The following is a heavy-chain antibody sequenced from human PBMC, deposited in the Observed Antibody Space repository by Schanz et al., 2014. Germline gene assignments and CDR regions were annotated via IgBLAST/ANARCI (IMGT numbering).Heavy chain of an antibody. V-gene: IGHV1-46*01. CDR2: INPSGGST. D-gene: IGHD3-22*01. CDR1: GYTFTSDS. CDR3: AREVGLYDRGWFDP. Sequence: QVQLVQSGAEVKKPGASVKVSCKASGYTFTSDSMHWVRQAPGQGLEWMGMINPSGGSTTYAQKFQGRVTMTRDTSTSTVYMELSSLRSEDTAVYYCAREVGLYDRGWFDPWGQGTLXTVSS. J-gene: IGHJ5*02.